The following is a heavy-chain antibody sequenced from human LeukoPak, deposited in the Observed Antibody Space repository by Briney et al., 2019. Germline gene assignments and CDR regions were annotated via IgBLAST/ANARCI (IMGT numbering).Heavy chain of an antibody. D-gene: IGHD2-8*02. CDR2: IKQDGSEK. V-gene: IGHV3-7*01. Sequence: PGGSLRLSCAASGFSFSIFSMSWVRQAPGKGLEWVANIKQDGSEKYFADSVKGRFAVSRDNAKNSLYLHMNSLRAEDTAVYYCASKAGECTSVSYYSQFDYWGPGTLVTVSS. CDR1: GFSFSIFS. CDR3: ASKAGECTSVSYYSQFDY. J-gene: IGHJ4*02.